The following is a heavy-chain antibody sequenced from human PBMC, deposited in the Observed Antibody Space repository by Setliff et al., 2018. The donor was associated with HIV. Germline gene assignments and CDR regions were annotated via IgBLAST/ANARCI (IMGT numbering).Heavy chain of an antibody. V-gene: IGHV1-2*02. D-gene: IGHD2-15*01. CDR2: SNPNTGGT. Sequence: ASVKVSCKASGYMFSIYYMHWVRPVPGQGLEWMGWSNPNTGGTKYAQQFQGRVTMTMDTSTTTAYMELSRLKSDDTAVYYCAREHVVCSGGTCRSDDPYYYYYMNVWGEGTTVTVSS. J-gene: IGHJ6*03. CDR1: GYMFSIYY. CDR3: AREHVVCSGGTCRSDDPYYYYYMNV.